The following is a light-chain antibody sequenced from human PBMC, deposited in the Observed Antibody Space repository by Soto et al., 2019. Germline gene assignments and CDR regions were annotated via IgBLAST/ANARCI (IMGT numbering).Light chain of an antibody. CDR2: EGT. V-gene: IGLV2-23*01. J-gene: IGLJ1*01. CDR1: NNDFGNYNL. Sequence: QSALTQPASVSGSPGQSITISCTGTNNDFGNYNLVSWYQQHPGKAPKLIIFEGTKRPSRVSNRFSGSKSGNTASLTVSGLQAEDEADYYCCSYAGSSTLVFGTGTKVTVL. CDR3: CSYAGSSTLV.